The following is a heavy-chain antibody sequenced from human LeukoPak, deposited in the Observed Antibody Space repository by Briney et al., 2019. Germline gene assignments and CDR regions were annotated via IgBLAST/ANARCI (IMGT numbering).Heavy chain of an antibody. J-gene: IGHJ4*02. CDR1: GFTFSSYA. CDR3: AKVMDIVVVVAATSDY. D-gene: IGHD2-15*01. CDR2: ISGSGGST. Sequence: PGGSLRLSCAASGFTFSSYAMGWVRQAPGKGLEWVSAISGSGGSTYYADSVKGRFTISRDNSKNTLYLQMNSLRAEDTAVYYCAKVMDIVVVVAATSDYWGRGTLVTVSS. V-gene: IGHV3-23*01.